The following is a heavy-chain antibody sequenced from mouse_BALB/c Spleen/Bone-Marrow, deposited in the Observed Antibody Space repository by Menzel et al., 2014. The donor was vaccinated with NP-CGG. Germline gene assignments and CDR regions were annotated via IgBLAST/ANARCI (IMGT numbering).Heavy chain of an antibody. CDR1: GYSFTGYF. CDR3: AGSGDYDGFAY. V-gene: IGHV1-20*02. Sequence: VHVKQSGPELVKPGASVKISCKASGYSFTGYFMNWVMQSHGKSLEWIGRINPYNGDTFYNQKFKGKATLTVDKSSSTAHMELRSLASEDSAVYYCAGSGDYDGFAYWGQGTLVTVSA. J-gene: IGHJ3*01. D-gene: IGHD2-4*01. CDR2: INPYNGDT.